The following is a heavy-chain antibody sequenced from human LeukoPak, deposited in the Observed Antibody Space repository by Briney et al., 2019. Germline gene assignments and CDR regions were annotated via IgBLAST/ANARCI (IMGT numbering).Heavy chain of an antibody. CDR3: ARVRVGYYDSSGYPDY. V-gene: IGHV3-30*02. Sequence: GGSLRLSCAASGFTFSSYGMHWVRQAPGKGLEWVAFIRYDGSNKYYADSVKGRFTISRDNAKNSPYLQMNSLRAEDTAVYYCARVRVGYYDSSGYPDYWGQGTLVTVSS. J-gene: IGHJ4*02. CDR1: GFTFSSYG. D-gene: IGHD3-22*01. CDR2: IRYDGSNK.